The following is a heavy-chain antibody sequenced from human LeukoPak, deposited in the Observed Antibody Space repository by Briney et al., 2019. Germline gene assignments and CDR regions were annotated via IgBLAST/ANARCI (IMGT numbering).Heavy chain of an antibody. D-gene: IGHD5-24*01. CDR2: ISYDGGNK. Sequence: PGGSLRLSCAASGFTFSRYAMHWVRQAPGKGLEWVAVISYDGGNKYYADSVKGRFTISRDNSKNTLYLQMNSLRAEDTAVYYCARERRRDGYNYYFHDWGQGTLVTVSS. CDR3: ARERRRDGYNYYFHD. V-gene: IGHV3-30-3*01. CDR1: GFTFSRYA. J-gene: IGHJ4*02.